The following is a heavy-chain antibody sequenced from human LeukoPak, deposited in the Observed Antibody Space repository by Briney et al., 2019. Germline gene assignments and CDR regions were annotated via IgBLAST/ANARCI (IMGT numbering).Heavy chain of an antibody. Sequence: GGSLRLSCAASGFTFSSYGMHWVHQAPGKGLEWVANIKQDGSEKYYVDSMKGRSTISRDNAKNSLYLQMNSLRAEDTAVYYCARGYGRYDYWGQGTLVTVSS. CDR3: ARGYGRYDY. V-gene: IGHV3-7*03. J-gene: IGHJ4*02. CDR2: IKQDGSEK. CDR1: GFTFSSYG. D-gene: IGHD3-10*01.